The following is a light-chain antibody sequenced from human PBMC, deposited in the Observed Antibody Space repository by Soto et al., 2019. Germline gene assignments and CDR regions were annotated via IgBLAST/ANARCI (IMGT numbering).Light chain of an antibody. CDR1: SSDVGGYDY. V-gene: IGLV2-14*01. Sequence: QSVLTQPASVSVSPGQSITISCTGTSSDVGGYDYVSWYQHHPGKVPKLIIYEVSKRPSGVSHRFSGSKSGNTASLTISGLQTEYEADYYCSSYTTTSALVFGGGTKVTVL. CDR3: SSYTTTSALV. CDR2: EVS. J-gene: IGLJ2*01.